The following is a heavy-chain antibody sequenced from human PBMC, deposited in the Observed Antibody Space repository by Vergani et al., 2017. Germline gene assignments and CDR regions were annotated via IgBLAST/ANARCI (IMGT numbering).Heavy chain of an antibody. V-gene: IGHV4-34*01. Sequence: QVQLQQWGAGLLKPSETLSLTCAVYGGSFSGYYWSWIRQPPGKGLEWIGEINHSGSTNYNPSLKSRVTISVDTSKNQFSLKLSSVTAADTAVYYCARLRATPGYYYYYYMDVWGKG. CDR3: ARLRATPGYYYYYYMDV. J-gene: IGHJ6*03. D-gene: IGHD3-16*01. CDR1: GGSFSGYY. CDR2: INHSGST.